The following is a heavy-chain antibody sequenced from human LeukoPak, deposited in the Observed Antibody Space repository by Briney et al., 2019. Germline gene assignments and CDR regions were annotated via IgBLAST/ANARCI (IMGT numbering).Heavy chain of an antibody. D-gene: IGHD3-3*01. CDR3: VRGLVTRSLEWLMENFYYGMDV. V-gene: IGHV1-8*01. CDR1: GYTFNSND. Sequence: ASVKVSCKASGYTFNSNDIHWVRQAPGQGLEWMGRMNSNSDNTGYAQKFQGRVTMTKNTSISTAYMELTSLRSADTAVYYCVRGLVTRSLEWLMENFYYGMDVWGQGTTVTVSS. J-gene: IGHJ6*02. CDR2: MNSNSDNT.